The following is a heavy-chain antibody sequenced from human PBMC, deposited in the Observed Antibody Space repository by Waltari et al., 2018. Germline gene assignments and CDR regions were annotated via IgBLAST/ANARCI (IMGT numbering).Heavy chain of an antibody. V-gene: IGHV4-4*02. Sequence: QVQLQASGPGLVKPSWTLSLTCAVSAGSISSSNWWSWVRQPPGKGLEWIGEIYHSGSTNYNPSLQSRVTIAVDKSKNQCSLKLSAVTAADTAVYYCARVVRFREVPNWGQGTLVTVSS. J-gene: IGHJ4*02. CDR2: IYHSGST. CDR3: ARVVRFREVPN. CDR1: AGSISSSNW. D-gene: IGHD3-10*01.